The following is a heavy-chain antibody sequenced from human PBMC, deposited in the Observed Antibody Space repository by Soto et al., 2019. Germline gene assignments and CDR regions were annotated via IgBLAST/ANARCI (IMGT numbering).Heavy chain of an antibody. Sequence: QVQLVQSGAEVKKPGSSVKVSCKASAGTFSSYAISWVRQAPGQGLEWMGGIIPIFGTANYAQKFQGRVTITADESTSTAYMVLSSLRSEDTAVYYCAVGAAAGTGQILFDPWGQGALVTVSS. CDR3: AVGAAAGTGQILFDP. J-gene: IGHJ5*02. V-gene: IGHV1-69*01. CDR2: IIPIFGTA. D-gene: IGHD6-13*01. CDR1: AGTFSSYA.